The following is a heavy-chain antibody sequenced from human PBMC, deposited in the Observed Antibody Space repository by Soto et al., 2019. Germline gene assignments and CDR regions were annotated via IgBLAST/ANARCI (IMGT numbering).Heavy chain of an antibody. CDR3: AREGIGFGGGMDV. V-gene: IGHV1-3*02. Sequence: ASVKVSCKASGYTFTSYAMHWVRQAPGQRLEWIGWSNAGNGNTKYSQEFQGRVTITRDTSATTAYMELSSLRSEDMAVYYCAREGIGFGGGMDVWGQGTTVTVSS. D-gene: IGHD3-16*01. CDR2: SNAGNGNT. J-gene: IGHJ6*02. CDR1: GYTFTSYA.